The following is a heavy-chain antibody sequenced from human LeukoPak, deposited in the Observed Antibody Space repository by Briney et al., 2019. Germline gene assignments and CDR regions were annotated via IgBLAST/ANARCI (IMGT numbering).Heavy chain of an antibody. V-gene: IGHV3-23*01. CDR3: AKGLYNWNPHGMDV. CDR1: GFTFSSSA. CDR2: ISGSGGST. J-gene: IGHJ6*02. D-gene: IGHD1-1*01. Sequence: AGGSLRLFCEAPGFTFSSSAMSWVRQAPGKGLEWVSGISGSGGSTDFADSVKGRFTISRDNSKNTLYLQMNSLRAEDTAVYYCAKGLYNWNPHGMDVWGQGTTVTVSS.